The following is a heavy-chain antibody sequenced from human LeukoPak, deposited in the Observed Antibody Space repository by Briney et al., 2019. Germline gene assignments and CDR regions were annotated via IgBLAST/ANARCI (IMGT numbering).Heavy chain of an antibody. CDR2: VREDGTAK. D-gene: IGHD7-27*01. CDR3: ARHVGISF. J-gene: IGHJ4*02. CDR1: GFTFSGAW. V-gene: IGHV3-7*01. Sequence: GGSLRLSCTASGFTFSGAWMTWVRQAPGRGLGGMANVREDGTAKNYVVSVKGRFTISRDNANNSLFLQMSNLRDDDTAIYYCARHVGISFWGQGTLVTVSS.